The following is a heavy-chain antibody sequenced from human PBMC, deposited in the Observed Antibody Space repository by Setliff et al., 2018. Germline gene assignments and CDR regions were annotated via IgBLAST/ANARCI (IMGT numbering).Heavy chain of an antibody. CDR3: ARSDHLVVDGFDV. CDR2: INPKTGGT. CDR1: GYAFADNY. J-gene: IGHJ3*01. Sequence: ASVKVSCKTSGYAFADNYIHWVRQAPGQGLEWMGWINPKTGGTDLAQKFQGWVSMTRDTSITTAYMELSRLTSDDMAVYFCARSDHLVVDGFDVWGQGTMVTVS. V-gene: IGHV1-2*04. D-gene: IGHD3-16*01.